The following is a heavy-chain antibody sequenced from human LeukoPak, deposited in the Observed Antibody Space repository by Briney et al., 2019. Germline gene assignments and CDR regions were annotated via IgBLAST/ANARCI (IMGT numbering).Heavy chain of an antibody. Sequence: GGSLRLSCAASGFTFSSYAMSWVRQAPGKGLEWVSAISGSGGSTYYADSVKGRFTISRDNSKNTLYLQMNSLRAEDTAVYYCARDQGYCSSTSCYPNFDYWGQGTLVTVSS. D-gene: IGHD2-2*01. V-gene: IGHV3-23*01. CDR2: ISGSGGST. CDR1: GFTFSSYA. J-gene: IGHJ4*02. CDR3: ARDQGYCSSTSCYPNFDY.